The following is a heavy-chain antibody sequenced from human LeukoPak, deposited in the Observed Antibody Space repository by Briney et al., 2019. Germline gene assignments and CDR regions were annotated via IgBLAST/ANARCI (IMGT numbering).Heavy chain of an antibody. CDR1: GGSFSGYY. CDR2: INHSGST. Sequence: SETLSLTCAVYGGSFSGYYWSWIRQPPGKGLEWIGEINHSGSTNYNPSLKSRVTISVDTSKNQFSLKLSSVTAADTAVYYCARIKWLPSHYFDYWGQGTLVTVSS. V-gene: IGHV4-34*01. D-gene: IGHD5-12*01. CDR3: ARIKWLPSHYFDY. J-gene: IGHJ4*02.